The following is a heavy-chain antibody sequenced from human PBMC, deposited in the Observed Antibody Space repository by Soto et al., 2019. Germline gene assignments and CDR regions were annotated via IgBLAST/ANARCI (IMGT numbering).Heavy chain of an antibody. J-gene: IGHJ6*03. Sequence: QPGGSLSLSCAASGFTFSAYAMTWVRQAPGKGLEWVSTIPSSSTTSYYADSVKRRFTISIYNAKKTPFLQMHSLRAEDPALYFCAKCLYDVFSRSYPPWRYIDVWGKGTTATAAS. CDR2: IPSSSTTS. D-gene: IGHD2-8*01. CDR3: AKCLYDVFSRSYPPWRYIDV. CDR1: GFTFSAYA. V-gene: IGHV3-23*01.